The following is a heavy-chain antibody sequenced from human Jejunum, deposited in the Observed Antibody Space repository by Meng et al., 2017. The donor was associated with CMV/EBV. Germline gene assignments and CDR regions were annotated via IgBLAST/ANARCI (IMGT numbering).Heavy chain of an antibody. CDR2: ISSDSNYI. D-gene: IGHD3-10*01. CDR3: ARDPTRYGSGSYYLDN. Sequence: TFSTYSMHWVRQAPGKGLEWVSYISSDSNYIYYGDSVKGRFIVSRDNAKNSLYLQMNSLRAEDTALYYCARDPTRYGSGSYYLDNWGQGTLVTVSS. V-gene: IGHV3-21*05. CDR1: TFSTYS. J-gene: IGHJ1*01.